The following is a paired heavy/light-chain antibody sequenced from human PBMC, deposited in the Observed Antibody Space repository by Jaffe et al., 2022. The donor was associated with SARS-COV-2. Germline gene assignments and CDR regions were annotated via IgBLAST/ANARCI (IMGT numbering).Light chain of an antibody. Sequence: QTVVTQEPSLTVSPGGTVTFTCASNTGAVTSSHFANWFQQKPGQAPRPLIYSTSNKHSWTPARFSGSLLGSKAALALSGAQPEDEADYYCVLYYVGGPWVFGGGTKLTVL. J-gene: IGLJ3*02. CDR3: VLYYVGGPWV. V-gene: IGLV7-43*01. CDR1: TGAVTSSHF. CDR2: STS.
Heavy chain of an antibody. J-gene: IGHJ4*02. CDR2: INPNGFST. CDR3: ASELSGGFFDH. V-gene: IGHV1-46*01. Sequence: QVQLVQSGAEVREPGASVKVSCQASGYTFTTYYVHWVRQAPGQGLEWMAIINPNGFSTYYAQKFQGRVTVTRDTSATTVYMELSSLRSEDSAVYYCASELSGGFFDHWGQGTLVAVSS. CDR1: GYTFTTYY.